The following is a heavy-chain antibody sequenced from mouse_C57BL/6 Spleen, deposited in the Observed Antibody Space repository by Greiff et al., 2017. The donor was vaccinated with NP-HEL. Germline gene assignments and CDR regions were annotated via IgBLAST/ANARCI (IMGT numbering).Heavy chain of an antibody. CDR1: GYTFTSYW. D-gene: IGHD1-1*01. CDR2: IDPSDSYT. CDR3: ALSTTVVNYFDY. J-gene: IGHJ2*01. V-gene: IGHV1-59*01. Sequence: QVQLQQPGAELVRPGTSVKLSCKASGYTFTSYWMHWVKQRPGQGLEWIGVIDPSDSYTNYNQKFKGKATLTVDTSSSTAYMQLSSLTSEDSAVYYCALSTTVVNYFDYWGQGTTLTVSS.